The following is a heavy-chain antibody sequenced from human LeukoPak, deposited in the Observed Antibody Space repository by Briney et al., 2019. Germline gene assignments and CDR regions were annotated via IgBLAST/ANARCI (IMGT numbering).Heavy chain of an antibody. J-gene: IGHJ6*04. V-gene: IGHV3-23*01. CDR2: ISDSGGST. CDR3: AKRTYYYWMDV. Sequence: GGSLRLSCAASGFTFNKYAMSWVRQAPGKGLEWVSVISDSGGSTYYADSVKGRFTISRDNSKNTLYLQMNNLRAEDTALYYFAKRTYYYWMDVGGKGPTVTVSP. CDR1: GFTFNKYA.